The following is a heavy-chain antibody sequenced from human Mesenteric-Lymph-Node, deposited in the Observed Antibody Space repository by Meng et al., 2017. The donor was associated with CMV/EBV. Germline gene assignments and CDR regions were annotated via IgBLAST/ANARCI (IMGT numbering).Heavy chain of an antibody. CDR1: GFTFSSYW. V-gene: IGHV3-74*01. CDR2: INSDGSST. J-gene: IGHJ6*02. D-gene: IGHD3-3*01. CDR3: ARSDYDFWSGNIYYYYYGMDV. Sequence: ETLSLTCAASGFTFSSYWMHWVRQAPGKGLVWVSRINSDGSSTSYADSVKGRFTISRDNAKNTLYLQMNSLRAEDTAVYYCARSDYDFWSGNIYYYYYGMDVWGQGTTVTVSS.